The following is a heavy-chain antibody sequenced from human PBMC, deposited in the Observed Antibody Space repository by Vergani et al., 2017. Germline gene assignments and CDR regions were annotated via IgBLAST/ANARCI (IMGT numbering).Heavy chain of an antibody. CDR2: IYYSGST. J-gene: IGHJ3*02. CDR1: GGSISSSSYY. CDR3: ARQSCSSTSCYSRDDAFDI. Sequence: QLQLQESGPGLVKPSETLSLTCTVSGGSISSSSYYWGWIRQPPGKGLEWIGSIYYSGSTYYNPSLKSRVTMSVDTSKNQFSLKLSSVTAADTAVYYCARQSCSSTSCYSRDDAFDIWGQGTMVTVSS. D-gene: IGHD2-2*01. V-gene: IGHV4-39*07.